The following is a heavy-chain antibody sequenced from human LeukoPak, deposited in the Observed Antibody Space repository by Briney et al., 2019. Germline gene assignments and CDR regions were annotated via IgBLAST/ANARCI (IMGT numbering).Heavy chain of an antibody. CDR3: ARAWATGVRGSLNWFDP. V-gene: IGHV4-34*01. CDR2: INHSGST. J-gene: IGHJ5*02. D-gene: IGHD3-10*01. Sequence: SETLSLTCAVYGGSFSGYYWSWIRLPPGKGLEWVGEINHSGSTNYNPSLKSRVTISVDTSKNQFSLKLSSVTAADTAVYYCARAWATGVRGSLNWFDPWGQGTLVTVSS. CDR1: GGSFSGYY.